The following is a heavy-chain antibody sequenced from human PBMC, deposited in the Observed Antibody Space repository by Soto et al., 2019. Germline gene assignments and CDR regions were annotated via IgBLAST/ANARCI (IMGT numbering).Heavy chain of an antibody. D-gene: IGHD3-10*01. J-gene: IGHJ6*02. V-gene: IGHV3-23*01. Sequence: PVGSLRLSCAASGFTFSSYAMSWVRQAPGKGLEWVSAISGSGGSTYYADSVKGRFTISRDNSKNTLYLQMSSLRAEDTAVYYCVKDLGFGKIYYYYYYGMDVCGQRTTVTVSS. CDR2: ISGSGGST. CDR1: GFTFSSYA. CDR3: VKDLGFGKIYYYYYYGMDV.